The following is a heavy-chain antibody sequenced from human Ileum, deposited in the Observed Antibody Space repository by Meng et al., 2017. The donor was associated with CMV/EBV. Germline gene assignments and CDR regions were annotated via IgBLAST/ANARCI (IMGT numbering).Heavy chain of an antibody. CDR1: GGSISSFY. D-gene: IGHD2-21*01. J-gene: IGHJ4*02. CDR3: ARVGGARSPPGV. V-gene: IGHV4-59*01. CDR2: IYYSGST. Sequence: SETLSLTCTVSGGSISSFYWSWIRQPPGKGLEWIGYIYYSGSTNYNPHLKSRVTISVDTSKNQFSLKMTSVTAADTAVYYCARVGGARSPPGVWGQGTLVTVSS.